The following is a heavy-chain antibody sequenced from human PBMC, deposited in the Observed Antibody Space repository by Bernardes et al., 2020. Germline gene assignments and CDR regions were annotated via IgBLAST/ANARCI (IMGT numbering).Heavy chain of an antibody. D-gene: IGHD7-27*01. V-gene: IGHV3-49*03. CDR1: GYSFGDFA. CDR3: RVLWGNGDS. J-gene: IGHJ4*02. CDR2: ITSKPYGGTT. Sequence: GSLRRSCTTSGYSFGDFAMSWFRQAPGKGLEWVGFITSKPYGGTTEYAASVKGRFIISRDDSKSIAYLQMNSLKTEDTAVYYCRVLWGNGDSWGQGTLVTVSS.